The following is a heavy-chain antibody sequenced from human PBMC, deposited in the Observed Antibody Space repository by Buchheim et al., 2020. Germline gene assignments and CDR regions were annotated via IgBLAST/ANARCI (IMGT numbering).Heavy chain of an antibody. D-gene: IGHD2-15*01. CDR3: ARARCSIGGCYSSPFDY. V-gene: IGHV4-59*01. J-gene: IGHJ4*02. CDR1: GGSINTYY. CDR2: IYYTGST. Sequence: QVQLQESGPGLVKASETLSLTCTVSGGSINTYYWGWIRLSPGKGLEWIGYIYYTGSTDYNPYLQSRVTISVDTSKNKFSLQLTSVTAADTAIYYCARARCSIGGCYSSPFDYWGQGTL.